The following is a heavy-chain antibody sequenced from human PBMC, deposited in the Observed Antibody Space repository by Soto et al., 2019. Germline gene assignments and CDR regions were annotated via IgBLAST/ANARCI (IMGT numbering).Heavy chain of an antibody. CDR3: VRGPLRFLEWSARAEYFHH. Sequence: VQLVQTGAEVKKTGASVKVSCKASGYTFTSYGISWVRQAPGQGLEWMVWISAYNGNTNYAQKLQGRVTMTTDTSTSTAYMELSSLRSDDTAVYYCVRGPLRFLEWSARAEYFHHWGKGSLVTVSS. D-gene: IGHD3-3*01. CDR2: ISAYNGNT. J-gene: IGHJ1*01. V-gene: IGHV1-18*01. CDR1: GYTFTSYG.